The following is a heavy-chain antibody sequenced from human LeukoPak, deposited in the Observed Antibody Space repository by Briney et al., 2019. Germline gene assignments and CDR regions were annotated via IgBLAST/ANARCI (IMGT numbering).Heavy chain of an antibody. CDR2: ISAGGDST. Sequence: GGSLRLSCAASGFTFTTYVMSRVRQAPGKGLEWVSSISAGGDSTYYADSVKGRFTISRDNSKNTLYLQMNSLRAEDTAVYYCAKDHGTYYDILQPQDFWGQGTLVTVSS. CDR3: AKDHGTYYDILQPQDF. CDR1: GFTFTTYV. D-gene: IGHD3-9*01. V-gene: IGHV3-23*01. J-gene: IGHJ4*02.